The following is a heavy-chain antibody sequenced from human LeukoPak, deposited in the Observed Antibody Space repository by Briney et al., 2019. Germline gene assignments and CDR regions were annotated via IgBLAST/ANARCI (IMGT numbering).Heavy chain of an antibody. D-gene: IGHD2-15*01. J-gene: IGHJ6*03. CDR2: IYHSRST. CDR3: ARVWFGYCSGGSCYSSNYYYYMDV. V-gene: IGHV4-38-2*01. CDR1: GYSISSGYY. Sequence: PSETLSLTCAVSGYSISSGYYWGWIRQPPGKGLEWIGSIYHSRSTYYNPSLKSRVTISVDTSKNQFSLKLSSVTAADTAVYYCARVWFGYCSGGSCYSSNYYYYMDVWGKGTTVTVSS.